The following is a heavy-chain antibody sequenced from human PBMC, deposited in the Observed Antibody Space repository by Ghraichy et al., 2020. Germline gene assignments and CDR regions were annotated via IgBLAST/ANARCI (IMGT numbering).Heavy chain of an antibody. V-gene: IGHV3-21*01. CDR3: ARANSSGWSGEFDY. D-gene: IGHD6-19*01. J-gene: IGHJ4*02. Sequence: GGSLRLSCAASGFTFSDYSLHWVRQAPGKGLEWVAYISGGATYTYLADSVKGRFTISRDNAQKTLTLQMHSLRVEDTALYYCARANSSGWSGEFDYWGQGTLVSVSS. CDR1: GFTFSDYS. CDR2: ISGGATYT.